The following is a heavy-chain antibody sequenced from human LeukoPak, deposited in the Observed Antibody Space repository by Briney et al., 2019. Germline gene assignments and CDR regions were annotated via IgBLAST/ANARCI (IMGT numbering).Heavy chain of an antibody. CDR2: IYYSGST. V-gene: IGHV4-59*01. D-gene: IGHD3-22*01. CDR1: GGSISSYY. CDR3: ARGAHYYDTSGYLMPLNY. Sequence: SETLSLTCTVSGGSISSYYWSWIRQPPGKGLEWIGYIYYSGSTNYNPSLKSRVTISVDTSKNQFSLKLSSVTAADTTAFYCARGAHYYDTSGYLMPLNYWGQGTLVTVSS. J-gene: IGHJ4*02.